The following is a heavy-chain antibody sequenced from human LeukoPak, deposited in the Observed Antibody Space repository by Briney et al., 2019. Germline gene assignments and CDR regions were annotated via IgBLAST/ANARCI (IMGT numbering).Heavy chain of an antibody. Sequence: GGSLRLSCAASGFTFSNYWMHWVRQVPGKGLVWVSRINDDGSATFYADSAKGRFTISRDNAKNTLFLQMSSLRAEDTAVYFCAREILAPGKTHDYWGQGTLVTVSS. J-gene: IGHJ4*02. CDR1: GFTFSNYW. CDR3: AREILAPGKTHDY. V-gene: IGHV3-74*01. CDR2: INDDGSAT.